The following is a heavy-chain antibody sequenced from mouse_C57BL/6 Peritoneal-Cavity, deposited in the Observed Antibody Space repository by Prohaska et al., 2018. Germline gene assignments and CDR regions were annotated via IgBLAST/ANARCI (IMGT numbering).Heavy chain of an antibody. Sequence: EVQLVESGGGLVQPKGSLKLSCAASGFSFNTYAMNWVRQAPGKGLEWVARIRIKSNNYATYYADSVKDRFTISGDDSESMLYLQMNNLKTEDTAMYYCVRHSNYAMDYWGQGTSVTVSS. CDR3: VRHSNYAMDY. V-gene: IGHV10-1*01. CDR2: IRIKSNNYAT. D-gene: IGHD1-1*01. CDR1: GFSFNTYA. J-gene: IGHJ4*01.